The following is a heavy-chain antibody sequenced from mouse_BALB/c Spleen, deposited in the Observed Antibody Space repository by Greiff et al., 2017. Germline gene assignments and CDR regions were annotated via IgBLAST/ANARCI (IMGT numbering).Heavy chain of an antibody. D-gene: IGHD2-4*01. J-gene: IGHJ4*01. Sequence: VKLVESGPGLVAPSQSLSITCTVSGFSLTSYGVHWVRQPPGKGLEWLGVIWAGGSTNYNSALMSRLSISKDNSKSQVFLKMNSLQTDDTAMYYCARGGDYENYYAMDYWGQGTSVTVSS. CDR3: ARGGDYENYYAMDY. CDR1: GFSLTSYG. CDR2: IWAGGST. V-gene: IGHV2-9*02.